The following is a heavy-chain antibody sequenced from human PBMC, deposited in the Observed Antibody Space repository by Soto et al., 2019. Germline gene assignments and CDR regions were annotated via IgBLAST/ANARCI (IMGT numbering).Heavy chain of an antibody. CDR1: GGSISSYY. CDR3: ARLPITGTTHFDY. J-gene: IGHJ4*02. D-gene: IGHD1-20*01. V-gene: IGHV4-59*08. CDR2: IYYSGST. Sequence: SETLSLTCTVSGGSISSYYWSWIRQPPGNGLEWIGYIYYSGSTNYNPSLKSRVTISVDTSKNQFSLKLSSVTAADTAVYYCARLPITGTTHFDYWGQGTLVTVSS.